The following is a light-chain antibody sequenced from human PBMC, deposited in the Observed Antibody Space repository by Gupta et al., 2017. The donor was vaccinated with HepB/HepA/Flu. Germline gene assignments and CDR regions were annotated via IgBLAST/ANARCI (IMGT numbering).Light chain of an antibody. CDR3: VHGKHSLT. CDR2: QVS. V-gene: IGKV2-30*01. J-gene: IGKJ4*01. CDR1: QSLVFSDGNTF. Sequence: DVVLTQSPLSLPVTLGQPASISCRSSQSLVFSDGNTFLHWFQQSPGQSPRRLLYQVSKLDCGVPERFSGSGSGTDFTLRSSRGEAEDVAIYYCVHGKHSLTFGGGTKVEIK.